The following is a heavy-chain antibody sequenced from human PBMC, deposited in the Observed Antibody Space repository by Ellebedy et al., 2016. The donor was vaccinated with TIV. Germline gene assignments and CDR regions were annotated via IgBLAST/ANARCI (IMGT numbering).Heavy chain of an antibody. CDR2: IYFSGSV. D-gene: IGHD3-22*01. J-gene: IGHJ3*02. CDR3: ARAPAYYYDSSGYDDAFDI. V-gene: IGHV4-4*07. CDR1: GASISSYY. Sequence: MPSETLSLTCTVSGASISSYYWGWIRQPAGKGLEWIGRIYFSGSVDYNPSLKSRVTMSLDTPKNQFSLKLSSVTAADTAMYYCARAPAYYYDSSGYDDAFDIWGQGTMVTVSS.